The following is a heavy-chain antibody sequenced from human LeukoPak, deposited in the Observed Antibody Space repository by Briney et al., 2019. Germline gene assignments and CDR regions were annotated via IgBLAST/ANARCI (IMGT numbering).Heavy chain of an antibody. J-gene: IGHJ4*02. CDR1: GFTFSSYS. Sequence: GGSLRLSCAASGFTFSSYSMNWVRQAPGKGLEWVSYNSSSSSTIYYADSVKGRFTISRDNAKNSLYLQMNSLRAEDTAVYYCARDLTYYDFWSGYQPGGLDYWGQGTLVTVSS. CDR2: NSSSSSTI. D-gene: IGHD3-3*01. V-gene: IGHV3-48*04. CDR3: ARDLTYYDFWSGYQPGGLDY.